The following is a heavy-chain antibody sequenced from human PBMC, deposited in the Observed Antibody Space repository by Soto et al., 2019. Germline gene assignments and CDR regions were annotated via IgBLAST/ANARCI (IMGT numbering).Heavy chain of an antibody. D-gene: IGHD3-10*01. J-gene: IGHJ3*02. V-gene: IGHV4-4*02. CDR1: NASITSRKW. Sequence: QVQLQESGPGLVKPSGTLSLTCTVSNASITSRKWWTWVRQTPGKGLEWIGEIYHTGSINHNPSLKIRVTMSLDKSKNQFSLKMPSVTAADTAVYYCASKFGGLLADAFDIWGQGTVVTVSS. CDR3: ASKFGGLLADAFDI. CDR2: IYHTGSI.